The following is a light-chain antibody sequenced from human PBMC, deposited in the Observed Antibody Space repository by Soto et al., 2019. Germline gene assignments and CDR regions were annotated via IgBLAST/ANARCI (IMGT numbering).Light chain of an antibody. CDR3: QQYGSSWT. CDR1: QRVSARY. Sequence: IVLTQSPGTLSLSPGDRATLSCRASQRVSARYLAWYQQTPGQAPRLLIYGTSHRATGIPDRFSGSGSGTDFTLTINRLEPEDFAVYYCQQYGSSWTFGQGTKVDIK. CDR2: GTS. J-gene: IGKJ1*01. V-gene: IGKV3-20*01.